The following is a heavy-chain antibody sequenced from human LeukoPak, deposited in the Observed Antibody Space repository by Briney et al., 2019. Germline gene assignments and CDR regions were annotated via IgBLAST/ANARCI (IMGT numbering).Heavy chain of an antibody. V-gene: IGHV3-23*01. CDR3: ARTRELLRDYYCYYMDV. Sequence: GGSLRLSCAASGFTFSSYAMSWVRQAPGKGLEWVSGISGSGGSTYYADSVKGRFTISRDNAKNSLYLQMNSLRAEDTALYYCARTRELLRDYYCYYMDVWGKGTTVSVSS. CDR2: ISGSGGST. J-gene: IGHJ6*03. D-gene: IGHD1-26*01. CDR1: GFTFSSYA.